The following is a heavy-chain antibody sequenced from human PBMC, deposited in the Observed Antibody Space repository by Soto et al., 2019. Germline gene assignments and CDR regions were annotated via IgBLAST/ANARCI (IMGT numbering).Heavy chain of an antibody. D-gene: IGHD5-12*01. V-gene: IGHV3-53*01. CDR2: IFSGGGT. Sequence: VQVVESGGGLIQPGGSLRLSCVVSGFSVTANYMSWVRQAPGKGLEWVSVIFSGGGTDYVDSVKGRFTISRDISKNTLYIQMNSLRAEDTALYYCHGYGYWGQGTLVTVSS. J-gene: IGHJ4*02. CDR3: HGYGY. CDR1: GFSVTANY.